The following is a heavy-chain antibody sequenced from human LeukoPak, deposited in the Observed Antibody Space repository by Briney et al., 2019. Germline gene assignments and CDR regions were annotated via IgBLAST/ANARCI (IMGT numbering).Heavy chain of an antibody. V-gene: IGHV4-59*01. Sequence: SETLSLTCTVSGGSISSYYWSWLRQPPGKGREGFGYIYYSGSTNYNPSLKSRVTISVDTSKNQFSLKLSSVTAADTAVYYCARDEGGTPYNWFDPWGQGTLVTVSS. CDR1: GGSISSYY. CDR3: ARDEGGTPYNWFDP. CDR2: IYYSGST. J-gene: IGHJ5*02. D-gene: IGHD1-26*01.